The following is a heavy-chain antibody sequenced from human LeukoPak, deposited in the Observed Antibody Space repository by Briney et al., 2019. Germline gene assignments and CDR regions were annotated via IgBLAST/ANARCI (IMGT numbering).Heavy chain of an antibody. CDR1: GASISSNNYN. D-gene: IGHD3-9*01. Sequence: PSETLSLTCTVSGASISSNNYNWGWIRQPPGKGLEWIGYMYYSGSTIYNPSLKSRVTISIDTSKNQFSLELSSVTAADTAVYYCARGARVLRDFERFHHWGQGTLVTVSS. V-gene: IGHV4-61*05. J-gene: IGHJ1*01. CDR3: ARGARVLRDFERFHH. CDR2: MYYSGST.